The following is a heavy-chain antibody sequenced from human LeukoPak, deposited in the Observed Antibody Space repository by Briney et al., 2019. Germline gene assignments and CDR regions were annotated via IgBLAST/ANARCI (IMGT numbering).Heavy chain of an antibody. V-gene: IGHV1-18*01. J-gene: IGHJ4*02. CDR1: GYTFTSYG. Sequence: ASVKVSCKASGYTFTSYGISWVRQAPGQGLEWMGWISAYNGNTNYAQKLQGGVTMTTDTSTSTAYMELRSLRSDDTAVYYCARRGYCSSTSCCSYVDYWGQGTLVTVSS. CDR3: ARRGYCSSTSCCSYVDY. CDR2: ISAYNGNT. D-gene: IGHD2-2*01.